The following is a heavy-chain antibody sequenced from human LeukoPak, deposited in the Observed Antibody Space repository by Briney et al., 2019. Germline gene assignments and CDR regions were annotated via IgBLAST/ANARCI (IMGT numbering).Heavy chain of an antibody. Sequence: PSETLSLTCTVSNGSISSDYWSWIRQPPGKGLEWIGNVYYTEYNNYNPYFKSRVTISQDTSKNQFSLKLTSLTAADTAMYYCARDMRRHGESGYGFDYWGQGIRVTVSS. CDR2: VYYTEYN. V-gene: IGHV4-59*01. CDR3: ARDMRRHGESGYGFDY. CDR1: NGSISSDY. J-gene: IGHJ4*02. D-gene: IGHD5-12*01.